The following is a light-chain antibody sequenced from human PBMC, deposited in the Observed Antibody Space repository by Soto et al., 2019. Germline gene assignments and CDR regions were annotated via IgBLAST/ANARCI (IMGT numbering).Light chain of an antibody. CDR1: SSDVGGYNY. V-gene: IGLV2-14*01. Sequence: QSALTQPASVSGSPGQSITISCTGTSSDVGGYNYVSWYQQHPGKAPKLMIYEVSNRPSGVSNRLSGSKSGNTASLTISGLQAEDEADYYCSSYTSSNTLVVFGTGTKLTVL. CDR2: EVS. CDR3: SSYTSSNTLVV. J-gene: IGLJ1*01.